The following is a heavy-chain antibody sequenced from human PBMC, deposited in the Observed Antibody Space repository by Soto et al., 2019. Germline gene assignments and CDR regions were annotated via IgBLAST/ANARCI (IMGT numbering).Heavy chain of an antibody. CDR1: GFTFSSYG. Sequence: QVQLVESGGGVVQPGRSLRLSCAASGFTFSSYGMHWVRQAPGKGLEWVAVISYDGSKKYYADSVKGRFTISRDNSKNPLYLHMNSLRAEDTAVYYCAKGEEFLSYYGMDVWGQGTTVTFSS. CDR2: ISYDGSKK. V-gene: IGHV3-30*18. J-gene: IGHJ6*02. CDR3: AKGEEFLSYYGMDV. D-gene: IGHD3-10*01.